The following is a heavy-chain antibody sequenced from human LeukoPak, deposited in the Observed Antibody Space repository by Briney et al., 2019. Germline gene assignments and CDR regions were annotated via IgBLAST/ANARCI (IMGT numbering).Heavy chain of an antibody. Sequence: GGSLRLSCAASGFTFSGYSMNWVRQAPGKGLEWVSSISSSSSYIYYADSVKGRFTISRDNAKNSLYLQMNSLRAEDTAVYYCARDSSNYDILTGYWDYFDYWGQGTLVTVSS. CDR1: GFTFSGYS. J-gene: IGHJ4*02. CDR3: ARDSSNYDILTGYWDYFDY. D-gene: IGHD3-9*01. V-gene: IGHV3-21*01. CDR2: ISSSSSYI.